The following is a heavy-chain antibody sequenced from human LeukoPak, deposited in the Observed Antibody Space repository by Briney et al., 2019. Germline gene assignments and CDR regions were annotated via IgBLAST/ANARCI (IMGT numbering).Heavy chain of an antibody. CDR3: ARGGFAPLDL. V-gene: IGHV4-4*07. D-gene: IGHD3-16*01. J-gene: IGHJ5*02. CDR1: GGSISSSY. CDR2: IHFSETT. Sequence: PSETLSLTCTVSGGSISSSYWSWFRQPAGKGLEWIGRIHFSETTNNNPSLKSRVTLSLDTSKKRFSLNMPSVTAADTAVYYCARGGFAPLDLWGQGILVTVSS.